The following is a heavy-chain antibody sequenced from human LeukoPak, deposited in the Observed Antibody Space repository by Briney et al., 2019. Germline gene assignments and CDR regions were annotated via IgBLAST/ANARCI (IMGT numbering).Heavy chain of an antibody. CDR3: ATSTGTSMPYYFDY. D-gene: IGHD2/OR15-2a*01. Sequence: SETLSLTCTVSGGSISSHSYHWGWIRQPPGKGLEWIGSIYFSGSTYFNPSFKSRVSISLDTSKNQFSLELSSVTAADTAVYYCATSTGTSMPYYFDYWGQGTLVTVSS. V-gene: IGHV4-39*07. CDR2: IYFSGST. J-gene: IGHJ4*02. CDR1: GGSISSHSYH.